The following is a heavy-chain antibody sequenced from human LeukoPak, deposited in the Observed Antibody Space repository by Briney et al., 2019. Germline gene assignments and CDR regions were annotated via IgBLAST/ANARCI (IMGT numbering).Heavy chain of an antibody. J-gene: IGHJ6*03. CDR1: GFTLTSYE. V-gene: IGHV3-48*03. Sequence: PAGSMRLSCAAVGFTLTSYEMNWVRQVPGKVLGWVSYTSSIGRPIYYANSGKGRFTISRDNAKNSLYLKMNSLRAEDTAGYYCARDTTGGYNYCYYYMDVWGKGTTVTVSS. CDR2: TSSIGRPI. D-gene: IGHD7-27*01. CDR3: ARDTTGGYNYCYYYMDV.